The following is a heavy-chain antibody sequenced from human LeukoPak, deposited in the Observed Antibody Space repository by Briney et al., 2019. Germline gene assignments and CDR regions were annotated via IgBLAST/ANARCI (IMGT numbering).Heavy chain of an antibody. V-gene: IGHV3-66*01. Sequence: GGSLRLSCVASGFSVSNNMSWVRQAPGKGLEWVALIESGGETYFADSVKERCNISRDNSKNMLYLQMNTLRAEHTAVYYCARLKNNWFDPWGQGTLVTVSS. J-gene: IGHJ5*02. CDR1: GFSVSNN. CDR2: IESGGET. CDR3: ARLKNNWFDP.